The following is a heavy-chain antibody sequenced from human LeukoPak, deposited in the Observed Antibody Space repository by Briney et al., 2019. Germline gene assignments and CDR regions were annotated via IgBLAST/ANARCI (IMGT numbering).Heavy chain of an antibody. V-gene: IGHV3-23*01. Sequence: PGGSLRLSCAASGFTFSSYAMSWVRQAPGKGLEWVSAISGSGGSTYYADSVKGRFTISRDNSKNTLYLQMNSLRAEDTAVYYCAKDARLDSSGYYYHYFDYWGQGTLATVSS. D-gene: IGHD3-22*01. CDR1: GFTFSSYA. CDR2: ISGSGGST. CDR3: AKDARLDSSGYYYHYFDY. J-gene: IGHJ4*02.